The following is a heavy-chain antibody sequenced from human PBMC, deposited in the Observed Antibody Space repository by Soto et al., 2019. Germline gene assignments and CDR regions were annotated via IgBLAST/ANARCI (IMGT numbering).Heavy chain of an antibody. V-gene: IGHV3-30*18. CDR3: AKEQEGYYDFWNPLPFYYYGMDV. CDR1: GFTFSSYG. D-gene: IGHD3-3*01. Sequence: GGSLRLSCAASGFTFSSYGMHWVRQAPGKGLEWVAVISYDGSNKYYADSVKGRFTISRDNSKNTLYLQMNSLRAEDTAVYYCAKEQEGYYDFWNPLPFYYYGMDVWGQGTTVTVSS. CDR2: ISYDGSNK. J-gene: IGHJ6*02.